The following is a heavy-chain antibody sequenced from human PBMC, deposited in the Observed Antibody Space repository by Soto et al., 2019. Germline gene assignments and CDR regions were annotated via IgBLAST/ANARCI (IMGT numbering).Heavy chain of an antibody. V-gene: IGHV1-8*01. CDR2: MNPNSGNT. CDR3: ARPYSSSWYRNSYYYYYMDV. D-gene: IGHD6-13*01. Sequence: GASVKVSCKASGYTFTSYDINWVRQATGQVLEWMGWMNPNSGNTGYAQKFQGRVTMTRNTSISTAYMELSSLRSEDTAVYYCARPYSSSWYRNSYYYYYMDVWGKGTTVTVSS. J-gene: IGHJ6*03. CDR1: GYTFTSYD.